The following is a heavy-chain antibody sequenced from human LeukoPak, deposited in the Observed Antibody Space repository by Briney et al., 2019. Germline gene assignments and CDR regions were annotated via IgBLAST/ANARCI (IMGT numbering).Heavy chain of an antibody. CDR1: EFTFRSHA. CDR3: AKGPTVSTFGY. Sequence: PGGSLRLSCAASEFTFRSHAMHWVRQAPGKGLEWVSGISAGATTTYYADSVKGHFTISRDNSKNTLYLQLNSLRVDDTAMYYCAKGPTVSTFGYWGRGTLVTVSS. CDR2: ISAGATTT. D-gene: IGHD5/OR15-5a*01. J-gene: IGHJ4*02. V-gene: IGHV3-23*01.